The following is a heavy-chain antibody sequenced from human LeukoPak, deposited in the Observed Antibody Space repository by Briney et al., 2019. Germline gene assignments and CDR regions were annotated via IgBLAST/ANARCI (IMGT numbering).Heavy chain of an antibody. J-gene: IGHJ4*02. CDR3: ARARGVAAHDY. CDR2: INPNGGGT. V-gene: IGHV1-2*02. Sequence: GASVKVSCKASGYTFTDYYLHWVRQAPGQGLEWLGWINPNGGGTDYAQKFQGRVTMTRDTSISTAYMELSRLRSDDTAVYYCARARGVAAHDYWGQGTLVTVSS. CDR1: GYTFTDYY. D-gene: IGHD6-13*01.